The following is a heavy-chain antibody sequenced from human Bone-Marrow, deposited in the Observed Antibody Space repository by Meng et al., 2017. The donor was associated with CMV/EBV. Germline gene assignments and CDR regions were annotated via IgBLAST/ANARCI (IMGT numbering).Heavy chain of an antibody. D-gene: IGHD6-6*01. J-gene: IGHJ6*02. CDR3: ARDSSSPDYGMDV. V-gene: IGHV4-34*01. Sequence: ESLKISCAASRFTFSSYGMNWVRQPPGKGLEWIGEINHSGSTNYNPSLKSRVTISVDTSKNQFSLKLSSVTAADTAVYYCARDSSSPDYGMDVWGQGTTVTVSS. CDR1: RFTFSSYG. CDR2: INHSGST.